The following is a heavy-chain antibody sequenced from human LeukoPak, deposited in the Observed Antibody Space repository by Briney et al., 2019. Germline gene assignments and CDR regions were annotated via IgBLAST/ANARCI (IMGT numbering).Heavy chain of an antibody. J-gene: IGHJ4*02. CDR2: INPNSGGT. CDR1: GYTFTGYY. CDR3: ARLGIAAAGAFRDY. Sequence: ASVRVSCKASGYTFTGYYMHWVRQAPGQGLEWMGRINPNSGGTNYAQKFQGRVTMTRDTSISTAYMELSRLRSDDTAVYYCARLGIAAAGAFRDYWGQGTLVTVSS. V-gene: IGHV1-2*06. D-gene: IGHD6-13*01.